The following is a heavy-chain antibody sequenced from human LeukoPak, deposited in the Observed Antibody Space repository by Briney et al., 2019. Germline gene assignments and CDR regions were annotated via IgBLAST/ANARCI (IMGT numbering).Heavy chain of an antibody. Sequence: SVKVSCKASGGTFSSYAISWVRQAPGQGLEWMGRIIPILGIANYAQKFQGRVTITADKSTSTAYMELSSLRSDDTAVYYCARDPRIPVPGDYWGQGTLVTVSS. CDR2: IIPILGIA. V-gene: IGHV1-69*04. CDR1: GGTFSSYA. J-gene: IGHJ4*02. D-gene: IGHD2-2*01. CDR3: ARDPRIPVPGDY.